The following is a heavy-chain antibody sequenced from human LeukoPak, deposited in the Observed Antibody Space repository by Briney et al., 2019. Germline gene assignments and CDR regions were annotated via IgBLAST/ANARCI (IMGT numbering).Heavy chain of an antibody. CDR3: ARERRYDSSGYYYYYGMDV. D-gene: IGHD3-22*01. CDR1: GYTFTGYY. Sequence: ASVKVSCQASGYTFTGYYMHWVRQAPGQGLEWMGWINPNSGGTNYAQKFQGWVTMTRDTSISTAYVELSRLRSDDTAVYYCARERRYDSSGYYYYYGMDVWGQGTTVTVSS. V-gene: IGHV1-2*04. J-gene: IGHJ6*02. CDR2: INPNSGGT.